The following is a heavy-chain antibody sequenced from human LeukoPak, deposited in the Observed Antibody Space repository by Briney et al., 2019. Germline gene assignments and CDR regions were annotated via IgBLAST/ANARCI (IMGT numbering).Heavy chain of an antibody. CDR3: AKGGDSYGPYYFDY. J-gene: IGHJ4*02. V-gene: IGHV3-9*01. CDR1: GSTFDDYA. D-gene: IGHD5-18*01. CDR2: ISWNSGSI. Sequence: PGRSLRLSCAASGSTFDDYAMHWVRQAPGKGLEWVSGISWNSGSIGYADSVKGRFTISRDNAKNSLYLQMNSLRAEDTALYYCAKGGDSYGPYYFDYWGQGTLVTVSS.